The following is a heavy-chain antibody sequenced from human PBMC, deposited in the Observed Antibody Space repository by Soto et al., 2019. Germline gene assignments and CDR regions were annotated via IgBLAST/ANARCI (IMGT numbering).Heavy chain of an antibody. D-gene: IGHD4-17*01. CDR3: AMDYGDRPEYFKH. CDR2: ISPLKGRT. CDR1: GYTFTSYG. Sequence: QVQLVQSGPDLKRPGASMKVSCKASGYTFTSYGISWVRQAPGQGLEWMAWISPLKGRTQYSQKAQGRVTLSTDTSSNTAYMEMATLRVDDXAVYYCAMDYGDRPEYFKHWGQGTLVTVS. V-gene: IGHV1-18*04. J-gene: IGHJ1*01.